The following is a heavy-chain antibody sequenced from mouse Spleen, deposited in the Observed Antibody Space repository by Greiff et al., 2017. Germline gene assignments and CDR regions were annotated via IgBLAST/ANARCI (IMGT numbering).Heavy chain of an antibody. Sequence: EVQLVESGGGLVKLGGSLKLSCAASGFTFSSYAMSWVRQTPEKRLEWVATISSGGGNTYYPDSVKGRFTISRDNAKNTLYLQMSSLKSEDTAMYYCARYYDYDDWYFDVWGAGTTVTVSS. CDR2: ISSGGGNT. D-gene: IGHD2-4*01. V-gene: IGHV5-9-3*01. J-gene: IGHJ1*01. CDR1: GFTFSSYA. CDR3: ARYYDYDDWYFDV.